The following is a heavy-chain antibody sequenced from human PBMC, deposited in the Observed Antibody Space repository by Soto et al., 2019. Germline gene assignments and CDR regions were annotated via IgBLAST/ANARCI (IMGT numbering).Heavy chain of an antibody. Sequence: PVGSLRLSCASSGCTFSSYSMNCVRHSPGKWLEWVSYISSSSSTIYYADSVKGRFTISRDNAKNSLYLQMNSLRDEDTAVYYCARDSPTDYYDSSGTPDSYSFDIWGQGTMVTVSS. D-gene: IGHD3-22*01. CDR2: ISSSSSTI. CDR1: GCTFSSYS. CDR3: ARDSPTDYYDSSGTPDSYSFDI. J-gene: IGHJ3*02. V-gene: IGHV3-48*02.